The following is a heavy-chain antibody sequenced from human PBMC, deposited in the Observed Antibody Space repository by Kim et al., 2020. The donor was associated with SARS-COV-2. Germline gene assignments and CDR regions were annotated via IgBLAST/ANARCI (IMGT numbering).Heavy chain of an antibody. CDR2: INAGSGNT. CDR3: ARGGAVLRFLEWLSSYFDY. CDR1: GYTFSNYA. V-gene: IGHV1-3*01. D-gene: IGHD3-3*01. J-gene: IGHJ4*01. Sequence: ASVKVSCKASGYTFSNYAMHWVRQAPVQRLEWMGWINAGSGNTEYSQKFQGRLIITRDTSASTAYMELSSLRSEDTAVYYCARGGAVLRFLEWLSSYFDY.